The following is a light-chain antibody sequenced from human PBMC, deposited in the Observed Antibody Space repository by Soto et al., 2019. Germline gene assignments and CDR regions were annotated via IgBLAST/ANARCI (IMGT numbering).Light chain of an antibody. Sequence: EIVLTQSPGTLSLSPGESATLSCRASQSVSSSYLAWYQQKPGQAPRLLIYGASSRATGIPDRFSGSGSGTDFTLTISSLQSEDFAVYYCQQYNNWPPWTFGQGTKVDIK. V-gene: IGKV3-20*01. CDR1: QSVSSSY. CDR3: QQYNNWPPWT. CDR2: GAS. J-gene: IGKJ1*01.